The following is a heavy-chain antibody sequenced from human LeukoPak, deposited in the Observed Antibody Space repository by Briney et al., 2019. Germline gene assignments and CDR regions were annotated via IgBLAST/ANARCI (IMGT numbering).Heavy chain of an antibody. D-gene: IGHD7-27*01. V-gene: IGHV3-30*02. CDR2: IRYDGNNK. J-gene: IGHJ4*02. CDR3: AKGSSDWGSN. CDR1: GFTFSNYG. Sequence: GGSLRLSCAASGFTFSNYGMHWVRQAPGKGLEGVAVIRYDGNNKYYADSVKCRFTISRDNSKNTLYLQMNRLRGEDTAVYYCAKGSSDWGSNWGQGTLVTVSS.